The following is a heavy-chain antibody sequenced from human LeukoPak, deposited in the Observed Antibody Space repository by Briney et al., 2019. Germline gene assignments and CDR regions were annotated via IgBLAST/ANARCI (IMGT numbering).Heavy chain of an antibody. D-gene: IGHD1-1*01. V-gene: IGHV4-61*02. CDR3: ARARYNWNGNWFDP. CDR2: IYTSGST. J-gene: IGHJ5*02. CDR1: GGSISSGSYY. Sequence: SETLSLTCTVSGGSISSGSYYWSWIRQPAGKGLEWIVRIYTSGSTNYNPSLKSRVTISVDTSKNQFSLKLSSVTAADTAVYYCARARYNWNGNWFDPWGQGTLVTVSS.